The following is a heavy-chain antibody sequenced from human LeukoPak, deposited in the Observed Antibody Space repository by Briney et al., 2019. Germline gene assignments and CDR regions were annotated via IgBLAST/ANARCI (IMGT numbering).Heavy chain of an antibody. CDR1: GLTFSTFA. CDR3: AKDHGFYNSGWNPLFDY. J-gene: IGHJ4*02. Sequence: GGSLRLSCAPSGLTFSTFAMSWVPQAPGKGLEWVSTISDGVSPTHYADSVKGRFTISRDISQNTLYLQMNSLRAEDTATYYCAKDHGFYNSGWNPLFDYWGRGTLVTVSS. CDR2: ISDGVSPT. V-gene: IGHV3-23*01. D-gene: IGHD5-12*01.